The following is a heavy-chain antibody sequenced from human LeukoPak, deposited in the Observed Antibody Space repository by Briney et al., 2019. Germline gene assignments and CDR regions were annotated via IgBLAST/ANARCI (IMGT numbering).Heavy chain of an antibody. V-gene: IGHV1-2*06. J-gene: IGHJ5*02. Sequence: ASVKVSCKTSGDTFTGYYMHWVRQAPGQGLEWIGRINTISGDTKFAQKFQGRVTMTRDTSISTAYMELSSLRSDDTAVYYCARGTNQASSNSWYECWFDPWGQGTLVTVSS. CDR1: GDTFTGYY. CDR3: ARGTNQASSNSWYECWFDP. CDR2: INTISGDT. D-gene: IGHD6-13*01.